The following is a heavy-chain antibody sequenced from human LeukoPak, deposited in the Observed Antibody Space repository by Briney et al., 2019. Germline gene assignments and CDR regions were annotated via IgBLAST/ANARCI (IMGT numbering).Heavy chain of an antibody. V-gene: IGHV4-61*02. CDR1: GGSISSGSYY. J-gene: IGHJ4*02. D-gene: IGHD3-9*01. CDR3: AREGYPVRYYDILTGYYNEGFDY. CDR2: IYTSGST. Sequence: SETLSLTCTVSGGSISSGSYYWTWIRQPAGKGLEWIGRIYTSGSTNNNPSLKSRVTISVDTSKNQFSLKLSSVTAADTAVYYCAREGYPVRYYDILTGYYNEGFDYWGQGTLVTVSS.